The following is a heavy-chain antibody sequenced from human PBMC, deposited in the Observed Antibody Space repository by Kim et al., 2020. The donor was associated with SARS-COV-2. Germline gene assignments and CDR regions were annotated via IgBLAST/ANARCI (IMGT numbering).Heavy chain of an antibody. Sequence: ASVKVSCKASGYTFTSYTMHWVRQAPGQRLEWMGWINAGNGNTEYSQKFQGRVTITRDTSASTAYMELSSLRSEDTAVYYCAKGGGFSGYEVYGMDVWGQGTTVTVSS. V-gene: IGHV1-3*01. J-gene: IGHJ6*02. CDR2: INAGNGNT. D-gene: IGHD5-12*01. CDR3: AKGGGFSGYEVYGMDV. CDR1: GYTFTSYT.